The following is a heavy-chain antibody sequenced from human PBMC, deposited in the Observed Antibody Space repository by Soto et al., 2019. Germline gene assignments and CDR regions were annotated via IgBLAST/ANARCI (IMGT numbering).Heavy chain of an antibody. J-gene: IGHJ6*03. V-gene: IGHV1-46*01. CDR1: GYTFTSYY. D-gene: IGHD2-21*01. Sequence: ASVKVSCKASGYTFTSYYMHWVRQAPGQGLEWMGIINPSGGSTSYAQKFQGRVTITRDTSASTAYMELSSLRSEDTAVYYCARDLAPVRRSCGGDCYDLYYYYYMDVWGKGTTVTVSS. CDR3: ARDLAPVRRSCGGDCYDLYYYYYMDV. CDR2: INPSGGST.